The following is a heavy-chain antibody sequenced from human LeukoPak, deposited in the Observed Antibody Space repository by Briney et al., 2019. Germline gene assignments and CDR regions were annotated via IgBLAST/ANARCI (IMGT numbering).Heavy chain of an antibody. CDR3: ARHWSHSVAQFGRSFWFDP. CDR2: MVTSGHT. J-gene: IGHJ5*02. D-gene: IGHD2-15*01. CDR1: GGSISGYY. Sequence: KTSETLSLTCIVSGGSISGYYWSWIRQPAGKGLEWIGHMVTSGHTNYNSSLMSRVTMSVDTSKNQFSLRLTSVTAADTAVYYCARHWSHSVAQFGRSFWFDPWGQGTLVTVSS. V-gene: IGHV4-4*07.